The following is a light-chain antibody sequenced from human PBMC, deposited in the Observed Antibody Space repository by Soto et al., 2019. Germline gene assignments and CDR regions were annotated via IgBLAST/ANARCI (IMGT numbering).Light chain of an antibody. J-gene: IGLJ3*02. CDR1: SGHSSYA. Sequence: QLVLPQSPSASASLGASVKLTCTLSSGHSSYAIAWHQQQPEKGPRYLMKLNSDGSHSKGDGIPDRFSGSSSGAERYLTISSLQSEDEAEYYCQTWGTGIQGVVGGGTKLAVL. CDR3: QTWGTGIQGV. V-gene: IGLV4-69*01. CDR2: LNSDGSH.